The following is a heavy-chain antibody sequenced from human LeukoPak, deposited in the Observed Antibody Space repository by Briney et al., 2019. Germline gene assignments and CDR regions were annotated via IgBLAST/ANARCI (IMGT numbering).Heavy chain of an antibody. CDR3: ARIIGVTGTDWFDP. CDR2: ISSSGSTI. V-gene: IGHV3-11*01. D-gene: IGHD6-13*01. J-gene: IGHJ5*02. CDR1: GFTFSDYY. Sequence: GGSLRLPCAASGFTFSDYYMSWIRQAPGKGLEWVSYISSSGSTIYYADSVKGRFTISRDNAKNSLYLQMNSLRADDTAVYYCARIIGVTGTDWFDPWGQGTLVTVSS.